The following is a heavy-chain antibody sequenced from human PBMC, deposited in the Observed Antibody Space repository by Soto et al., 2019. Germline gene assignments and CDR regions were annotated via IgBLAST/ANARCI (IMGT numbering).Heavy chain of an antibody. CDR2: IYYSGST. Sequence: KPSETLSLTCTVPGGSISSGGYYWSWIRQHTGKGLEWIGYIYYSGSTYYNPSLKSRVTISVDTSKNQFSLKLSSVTAADTAVYYCARGIAEAGSYYYYYGKDVWGQGTTGSVSS. D-gene: IGHD6-13*01. V-gene: IGHV4-31*03. CDR1: GGSISSGGYY. J-gene: IGHJ6*02. CDR3: ARGIAEAGSYYYYYGKDV.